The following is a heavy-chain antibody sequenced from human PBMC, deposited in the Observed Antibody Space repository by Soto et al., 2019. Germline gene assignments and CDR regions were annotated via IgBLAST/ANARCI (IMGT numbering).Heavy chain of an antibody. CDR1: GGTFSSYA. V-gene: IGHV1-69*01. D-gene: IGHD6-6*01. Sequence: QVQLVQSGAEVQKPGSSVKVSCKASGGTFSSYAISWVRQAPGQGLEWMGGIIPIFGTANYAQKFQGRTTIPADESASTAYMELSSLRSEDTAVYYCAAYSSLSGVWFEPWGQGTLVTVSS. CDR3: AAYSSLSGVWFEP. J-gene: IGHJ5*02. CDR2: IIPIFGTA.